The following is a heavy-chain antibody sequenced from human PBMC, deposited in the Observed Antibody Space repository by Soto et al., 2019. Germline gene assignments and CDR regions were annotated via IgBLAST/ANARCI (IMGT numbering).Heavy chain of an antibody. V-gene: IGHV4-4*02. J-gene: IGHJ4*02. CDR1: GDSKSTNYF. D-gene: IGHD6-19*01. CDR3: ARSFGWYAIDY. CDR2: ISHSGSV. Sequence: QVLLQESGPGLVQPSGTLSLSCAVSGDSKSTNYFWGWVRQPPGKGLEWVGDISHSGSVNYNPSLKSRVTISIDKSKNQFSLKLNSVTAADTAVYYCARSFGWYAIDYWGQGTLLIVSS.